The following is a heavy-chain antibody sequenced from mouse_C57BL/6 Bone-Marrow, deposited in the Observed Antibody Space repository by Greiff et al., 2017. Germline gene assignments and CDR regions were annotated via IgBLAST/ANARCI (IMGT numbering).Heavy chain of an antibody. J-gene: IGHJ3*01. CDR3: ARAASIYYGYGFAY. CDR2: INYDGSST. Sequence: EVHLVESEGGLVQPGSSMKLSCTASGFTFSDYYMAWVRQVPEKGLEWVANINYDGSSTYYLDSLKSRFIISRDNAKNILYLQMSSLKSEDTATYYCARAASIYYGYGFAYWGQGTLVTVSA. V-gene: IGHV5-16*01. CDR1: GFTFSDYY. D-gene: IGHD2-2*01.